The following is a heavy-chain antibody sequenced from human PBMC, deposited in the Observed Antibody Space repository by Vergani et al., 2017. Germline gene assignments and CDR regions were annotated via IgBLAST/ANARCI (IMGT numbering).Heavy chain of an antibody. V-gene: IGHV7-4-1*02. CDR1: GYTFTSYA. D-gene: IGHD6-19*01. CDR2: INTNTGNP. Sequence: QVQLVQSGSELKKPGASVKVSCKASGYTFTSYAMNWVRQAPGQGLEWMGWINTNTGNPTYAQGFTGRFVFSLDISVSTAYLQISSLKAEDTAMYYCARQVAVAGKWWGPYYYYGMDVWGQGTTVTVSS. CDR3: ARQVAVAGKWWGPYYYYGMDV. J-gene: IGHJ6*02.